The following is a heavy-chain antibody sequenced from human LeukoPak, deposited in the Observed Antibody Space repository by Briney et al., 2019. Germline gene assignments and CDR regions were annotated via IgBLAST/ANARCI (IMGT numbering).Heavy chain of an antibody. V-gene: IGHV4-4*07. CDR2: IYTSGST. CDR3: ARNLGEYSSGWYWFDP. D-gene: IGHD6-19*01. J-gene: IGHJ5*02. Sequence: SETLSLTCTVSGGSISSYYWSWIRQPAGKGLEWIGRIYTSGSTNHNPSLKSRVTMSVDTSKNQFSLKLSSVTAADTAVYYCARNLGEYSSGWYWFDPWGQGTLVTVSS. CDR1: GGSISSYY.